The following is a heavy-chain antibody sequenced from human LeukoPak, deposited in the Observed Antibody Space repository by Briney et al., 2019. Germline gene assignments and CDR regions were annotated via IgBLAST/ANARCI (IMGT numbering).Heavy chain of an antibody. CDR3: AKPPKDDNASWYYYFDS. V-gene: IGHV3-30-3*02. J-gene: IGHJ4*02. CDR2: ISYDGSNK. Sequence: GGSLRLSCAASGFTFSSYAMQWVRQAPGKGLKWVAVISYDGSNKYYADSVKGRFTISRDNSKNTLYLQMNSLRTEDTAVYYCAKPPKDDNASWYYYFDSWGQGTLVTVSS. CDR1: GFTFSSYA. D-gene: IGHD6-13*01.